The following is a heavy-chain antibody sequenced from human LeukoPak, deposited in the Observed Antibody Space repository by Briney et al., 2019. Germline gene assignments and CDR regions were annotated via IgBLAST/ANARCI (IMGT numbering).Heavy chain of an antibody. Sequence: SETLSLTCTVSGGSISSSSYYWGWIRQPPGKGLEWIGSIYYSGSTYYNPSLKSRVTISVDTSKNQFSLKLSSVTAADTAVYYCARGSYFQHWGQGTLVTVSS. J-gene: IGHJ1*01. CDR3: ARGSYFQH. CDR2: IYYSGST. CDR1: GGSISSSSYY. V-gene: IGHV4-39*01.